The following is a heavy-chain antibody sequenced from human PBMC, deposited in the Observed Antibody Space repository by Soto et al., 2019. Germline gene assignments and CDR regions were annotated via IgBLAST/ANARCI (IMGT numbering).Heavy chain of an antibody. V-gene: IGHV6-1*01. CDR2: TYYRSRWYS. CDR3: AILIGNSWLDY. Sequence: QVQLQQSGPGLVKPSQTLSLTCAISGDSVSSNSVVWNWIRQSPSGGLEWLGRTYYRSRWYSEYAISVQSRITVNADTSKNQVSLQLDSVTPDDTAVYYCAILIGNSWLDYWDQGTLVTVSS. CDR1: GDSVSSNSVV. D-gene: IGHD6-13*01. J-gene: IGHJ4*02.